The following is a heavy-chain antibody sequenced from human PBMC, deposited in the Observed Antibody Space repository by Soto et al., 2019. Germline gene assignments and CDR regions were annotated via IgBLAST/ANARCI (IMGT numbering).Heavy chain of an antibody. CDR2: IYHSGST. CDR1: IGSISSGDFS. Sequence: TLSITCTVSIGSISSGDFSWSWIRQPPGKGLEWIGYIYHSGSTFYNPSLKSRVTISVVRSMNQFSLRPSSVTAADTAVYYCAREAYGDYVDYWGQGTLVTV. CDR3: AREAYGDYVDY. D-gene: IGHD4-17*01. V-gene: IGHV4-30-2*01. J-gene: IGHJ4*02.